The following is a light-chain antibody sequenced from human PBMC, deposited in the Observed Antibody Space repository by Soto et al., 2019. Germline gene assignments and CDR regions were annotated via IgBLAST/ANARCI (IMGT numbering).Light chain of an antibody. Sequence: IVLTQSTDTLSLSPGERATLSCRASQTVSSNYLAWCQQRPGKAPRLLSYDASNRATGIPARFSGSGSGTDFTLTISSLEPEDFAVYYCQQRSNWPPEITFGQGTRLEIK. V-gene: IGKV3-11*01. CDR2: DAS. CDR1: QTVSSNY. J-gene: IGKJ5*01. CDR3: QQRSNWPPEIT.